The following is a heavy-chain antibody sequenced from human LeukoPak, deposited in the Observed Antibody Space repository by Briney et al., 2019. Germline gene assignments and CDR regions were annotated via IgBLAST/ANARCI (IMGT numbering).Heavy chain of an antibody. CDR1: GFTFSSYA. Sequence: GGSLRLSCAASGFTFSSYAMSWVRQAPGKGLEWVSAISGSGGSTYYADSVKGRFTISRDNSKNTLYLQMNSLRAEDTAVYYCAEDQYYDILTGYYGDYYYGMDVWGQGTTVTISS. V-gene: IGHV3-23*01. D-gene: IGHD3-9*01. CDR3: AEDQYYDILTGYYGDYYYGMDV. J-gene: IGHJ6*02. CDR2: ISGSGGST.